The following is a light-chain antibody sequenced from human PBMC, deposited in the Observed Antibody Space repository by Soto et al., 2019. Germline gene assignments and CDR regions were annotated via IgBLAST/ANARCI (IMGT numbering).Light chain of an antibody. Sequence: EIVMTQSPATLSVSPGERATLSCRASQSVSSNLAWYQQKPGQAPRLLIYGASTRATGIPARFSGSGSGTEFTITISSLQSEDFAVYYCQQYNNWPMYTFGQGTTLEIK. CDR1: QSVSSN. J-gene: IGKJ2*01. CDR2: GAS. CDR3: QQYNNWPMYT. V-gene: IGKV3D-15*01.